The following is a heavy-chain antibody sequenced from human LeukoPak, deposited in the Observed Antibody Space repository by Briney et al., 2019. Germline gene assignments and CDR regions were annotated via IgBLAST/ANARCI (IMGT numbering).Heavy chain of an antibody. CDR1: GGSISSYY. CDR3: ARDGGRGYSYGSDTFHI. Sequence: SETLSLTCTVSGGSISSYYWSWIRQPPGKGLEWIGYIYYSGSTNYNPSLKSRVTISVDTSKNQSSLKLSSVTAADTAVYYCARDGGRGYSYGSDTFHIWGQGSMVTVSS. CDR2: IYYSGST. D-gene: IGHD5-18*01. J-gene: IGHJ3*02. V-gene: IGHV4-59*01.